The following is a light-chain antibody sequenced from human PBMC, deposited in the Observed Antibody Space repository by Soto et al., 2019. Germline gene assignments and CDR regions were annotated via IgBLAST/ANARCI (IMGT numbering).Light chain of an antibody. V-gene: IGLV1-51*01. CDR2: DDN. J-gene: IGLJ1*01. CDR1: SSNFVGNS. CDR3: GSWDSSLSAYV. Sequence: SALMQPPSVSAAPGQKATISFSGSSSNFVGNSVYWYQQLPGTATKLLIYDDNKRPSGIPDRFSGSKSGTSATLGITGFQTGDEAEYYCGSWDSSLSAYVFGTGTKVTVL.